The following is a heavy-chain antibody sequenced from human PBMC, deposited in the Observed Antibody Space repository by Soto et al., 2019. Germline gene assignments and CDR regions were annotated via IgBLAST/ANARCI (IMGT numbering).Heavy chain of an antibody. CDR3: ARRLSAFDV. Sequence: ASVKVSCKTSGYTFLNYAIHLVRQAPGQGLEWMGWVNPSNGYTRYSENFQARLSLTRDTSANTAYMELTSLRSEDTAVYYCARRLSAFDVWGQGTVVTVSS. CDR2: VNPSNGYT. J-gene: IGHJ3*01. CDR1: GYTFLNYA. V-gene: IGHV1-3*01.